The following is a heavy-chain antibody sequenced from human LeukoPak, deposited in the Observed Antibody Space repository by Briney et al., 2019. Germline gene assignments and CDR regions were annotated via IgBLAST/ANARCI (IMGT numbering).Heavy chain of an antibody. D-gene: IGHD5-18*01. CDR2: IYPDDSDT. Sequence: GESLKISCKVSGYRFTTFWIGWVRQTPGKGLELMGVIYPDDSDTKYSPPFQGQVTVSVDKSIKTAYLQWGSLKASDTGIYYCARGRGGYTGYENFDYWGQGTQVTVSS. CDR3: ARGRGGYTGYENFDY. V-gene: IGHV5-51*01. J-gene: IGHJ4*02. CDR1: GYRFTTFW.